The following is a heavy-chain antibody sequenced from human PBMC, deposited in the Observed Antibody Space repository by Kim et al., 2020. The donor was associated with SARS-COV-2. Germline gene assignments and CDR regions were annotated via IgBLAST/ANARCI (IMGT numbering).Heavy chain of an antibody. J-gene: IGHJ4*02. CDR3: ARDYYGSGSYYYYFDY. V-gene: IGHV1-46*01. D-gene: IGHD3-10*01. Sequence: NFQRRVTMTRDTTTSTVYLELSSLRSEDTAVYYCARDYYGSGSYYYYFDYWGQGTLVTVSS.